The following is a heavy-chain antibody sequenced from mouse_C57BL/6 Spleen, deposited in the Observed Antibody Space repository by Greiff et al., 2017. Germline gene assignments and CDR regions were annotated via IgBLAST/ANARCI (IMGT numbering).Heavy chain of an antibody. D-gene: IGHD2-5*01. J-gene: IGHJ2*01. V-gene: IGHV1-69*01. CDR1: GYTFTSYW. CDR2: IDPSDSYT. Sequence: QVQLKQPGAELVMPGASVKLSCKASGYTFTSYWMHWVKQRPGQGLEWIGEIDPSDSYTNYNQKFKGKSTLTVDKSSSTAYMQLSSLSSEDSAVXYCATFRARDSNYPFAYWGQGTTLTVAS. CDR3: ATFRARDSNYPFAY.